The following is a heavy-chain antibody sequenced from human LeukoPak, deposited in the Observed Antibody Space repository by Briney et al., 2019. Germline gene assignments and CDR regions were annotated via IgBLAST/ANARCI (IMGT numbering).Heavy chain of an antibody. D-gene: IGHD1-26*01. CDR1: GFTFSSYE. J-gene: IGHJ3*02. V-gene: IGHV3-48*03. Sequence: GGSLRLSCAASGFTFSSYEMNWVRQAPGKGLEWVSYISRSGSPIYYADSVKGRFTISRDNAKNSLYLQMNSLRAEDTAVYYCARDAHSGSYSICHAFDIWGQGTMVTVSS. CDR2: ISRSGSPI. CDR3: ARDAHSGSYSICHAFDI.